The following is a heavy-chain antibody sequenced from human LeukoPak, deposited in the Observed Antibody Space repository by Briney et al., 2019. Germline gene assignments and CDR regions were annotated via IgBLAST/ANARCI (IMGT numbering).Heavy chain of an antibody. J-gene: IGHJ4*02. CDR3: ASGYRFRN. CDR1: GYPFTDYY. Sequence: ASVKVSCKASGYPFTDYYMHWVRQAPGQGLEWMGWINPNRGGTDYAQKFQGRVTMTRDTSISTAYMEMSRLRYDDTAVYYCASGYRFRNWGQGTLVTVSS. CDR2: INPNRGGT. D-gene: IGHD5-18*01. V-gene: IGHV1-2*02.